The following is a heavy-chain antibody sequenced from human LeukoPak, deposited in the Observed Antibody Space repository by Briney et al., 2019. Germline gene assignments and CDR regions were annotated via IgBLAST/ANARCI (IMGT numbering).Heavy chain of an antibody. V-gene: IGHV3-23*01. D-gene: IGHD3-10*01. Sequence: GGSLRLSCAASGFTFSSYAMSWVRQAPGKGLEWVSAISGSGGSTYYADSVKGRFTISRDNSKNTLYLEMNSLRAEDTAVYYCAKGVDYYGSGSYHPYFDYWGQGTLVTVSS. CDR2: ISGSGGST. CDR3: AKGVDYYGSGSYHPYFDY. CDR1: GFTFSSYA. J-gene: IGHJ4*02.